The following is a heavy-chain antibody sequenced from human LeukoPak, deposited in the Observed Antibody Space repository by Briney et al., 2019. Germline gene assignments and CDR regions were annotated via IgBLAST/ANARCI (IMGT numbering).Heavy chain of an antibody. CDR2: ISGSGGST. CDR3: AKRQYYYDSSGYIDY. V-gene: IGHV3-23*01. CDR1: GFTFSSYA. J-gene: IGHJ4*02. Sequence: PGGSLRLSCAASGFTFSSYAMSWVRQAPGKGLEWVSAISGSGGSTYYADSVKGRFTISRDNSKNTLYLQMNSLRAEDTAVYCCAKRQYYYDSSGYIDYWGQGTLVTISS. D-gene: IGHD3-22*01.